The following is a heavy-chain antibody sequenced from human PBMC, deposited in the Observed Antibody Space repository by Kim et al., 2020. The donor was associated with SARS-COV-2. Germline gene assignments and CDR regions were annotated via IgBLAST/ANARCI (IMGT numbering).Heavy chain of an antibody. J-gene: IGHJ6*02. D-gene: IGHD3-22*01. Sequence: GGSLRLSCAASGFTFSSYSMNWVRQAPGKGLEWVSSISSSSSYIYYADSVKGRFTISRDNAKNSLYLQMNSLRAEDTAVYYCARARKIYDSSGYYYVPYYYYYGMDVWGQGTTVTVSS. CDR2: ISSSSSYI. V-gene: IGHV3-21*01. CDR1: GFTFSSYS. CDR3: ARARKIYDSSGYYYVPYYYYYGMDV.